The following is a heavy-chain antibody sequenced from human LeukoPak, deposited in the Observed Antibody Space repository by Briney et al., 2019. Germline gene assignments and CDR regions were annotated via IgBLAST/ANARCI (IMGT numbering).Heavy chain of an antibody. V-gene: IGHV1-2*02. J-gene: IGHJ4*02. CDR3: ASGDILTGYYSGYYFDY. CDR1: GYTFTGYY. CDR2: MNPNSGGT. D-gene: IGHD3-9*01. Sequence: ASVKVSCKASGYTFTGYYMHWVRQAPGQGLQWMGWMNPNSGGTNYAQKFQGRVTMTRDTSISTAYMELSRLRSDDTAVYYCASGDILTGYYSGYYFDYWGQGILVTVSS.